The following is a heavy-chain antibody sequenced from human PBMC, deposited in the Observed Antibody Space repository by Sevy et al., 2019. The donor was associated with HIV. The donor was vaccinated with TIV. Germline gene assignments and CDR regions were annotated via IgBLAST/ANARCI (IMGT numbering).Heavy chain of an antibody. J-gene: IGHJ6*02. V-gene: IGHV3-21*01. CDR2: ISTINNYI. CDR3: ARMGGLTDNGMDV. D-gene: IGHD6-25*01. CDR1: GFTFSSYS. Sequence: GSLRLSCAASGFTFSSYSMNWVRQAPGKGLEWVSSISTINNYIYYADSMKGRFTISSDNAKNSLFLQMNSLRAEDTAVYYCARMGGLTDNGMDVWGQWTTVTVSS.